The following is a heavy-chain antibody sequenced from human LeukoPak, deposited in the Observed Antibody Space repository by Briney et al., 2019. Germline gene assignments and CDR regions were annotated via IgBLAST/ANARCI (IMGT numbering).Heavy chain of an antibody. V-gene: IGHV3-11*04. CDR1: GFTFSDFY. CDR2: ISSGGTSI. D-gene: IGHD3-9*01. CDR3: ARGLSHFDILTGY. J-gene: IGHJ3*01. Sequence: GGSLRLSCAASGFTFSDFYMSWIRQAPGKGLEWVSYISSGGTSIYYAHSVKGRFTISSDNAKNSLFLQMNSLRAEDTAVYYCARGLSHFDILTGYWGQGTMVTVSS.